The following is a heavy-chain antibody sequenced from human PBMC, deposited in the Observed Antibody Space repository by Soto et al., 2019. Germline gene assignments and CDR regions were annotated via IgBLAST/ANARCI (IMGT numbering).Heavy chain of an antibody. V-gene: IGHV1-2*04. CDR1: GYTFTGYY. Sequence: ASVKVACKASGYTFTGYYMHWVRQAPGQGLEWMGWINPNSGGTNYAQKFQGWVTMTRDTSISTAYMELSRLRSDDTAVYYCARGMGSSWYLSVGYYYYYGMDVCGQGSTVTVSS. D-gene: IGHD6-13*01. CDR3: ARGMGSSWYLSVGYYYYYGMDV. J-gene: IGHJ6*02. CDR2: INPNSGGT.